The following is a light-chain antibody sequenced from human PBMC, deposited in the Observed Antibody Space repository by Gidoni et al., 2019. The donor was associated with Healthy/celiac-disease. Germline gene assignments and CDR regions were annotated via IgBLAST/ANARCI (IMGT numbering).Light chain of an antibody. Sequence: DIQLTQSPSFLSASVGDRVTITCRASQGISSYLAWYQQKPGKAPKLLLYAASTLQSGVPSRFSGSGSGTEFTLTISSLQPEDFATYYCQQLNSYPFTFXGXTKVEIK. CDR1: QGISSY. CDR2: AAS. J-gene: IGKJ4*01. CDR3: QQLNSYPFT. V-gene: IGKV1-9*01.